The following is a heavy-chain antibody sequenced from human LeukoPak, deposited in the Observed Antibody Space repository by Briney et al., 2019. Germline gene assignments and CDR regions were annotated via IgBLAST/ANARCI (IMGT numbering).Heavy chain of an antibody. J-gene: IGHJ4*02. D-gene: IGHD6-13*01. CDR1: GFTFSSYA. Sequence: GGSLRLSCAASGFTFSSYAMSWVRQAPGQGLEWVSTISDSGGSTSYADSVKSRFTISRDNSKNTLCLQMNSLRADDTAVYYCAKNWGSSWYYFDYWGQGTLVTVSS. CDR3: AKNWGSSWYYFDY. V-gene: IGHV3-23*01. CDR2: ISDSGGST.